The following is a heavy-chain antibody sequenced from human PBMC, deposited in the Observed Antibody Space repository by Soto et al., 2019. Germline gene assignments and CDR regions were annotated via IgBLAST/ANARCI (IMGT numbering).Heavy chain of an antibody. CDR3: ARSGYYGYFDY. V-gene: IGHV4-61*01. J-gene: IGHJ4*02. Sequence: SETLSLTCTVSGGSVSNSQYFWVWLRQPPGKGLEWIGNIYHCGSANYNPSLNSRVTISVDTSKNQFSLKLSSVTAADTAVYYCARSGYYGYFDYWGQGTLVTVSS. CDR2: IYHCGSA. D-gene: IGHD3-3*01. CDR1: GGSVSNSQYF.